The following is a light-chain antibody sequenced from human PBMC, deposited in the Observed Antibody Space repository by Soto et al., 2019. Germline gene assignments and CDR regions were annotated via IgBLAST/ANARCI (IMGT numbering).Light chain of an antibody. J-gene: IGKJ1*01. V-gene: IGKV3-20*01. Sequence: EIILTQSPDTLSVSPWERATLSCRASQSVSSSYLAWYQQKPGQAPRLLIYGASSRATGIPDRFSGSGSGTDFTLTISRLEPEDFAVYYCQQYGSSPPWTFGQGTKVDIK. CDR3: QQYGSSPPWT. CDR1: QSVSSSY. CDR2: GAS.